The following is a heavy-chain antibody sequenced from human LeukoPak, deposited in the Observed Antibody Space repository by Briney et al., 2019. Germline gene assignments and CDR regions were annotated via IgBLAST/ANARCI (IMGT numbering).Heavy chain of an antibody. CDR3: ARVWGYYDSSGYYFDY. D-gene: IGHD3-22*01. V-gene: IGHV3-48*04. CDR2: ISGDTTTI. Sequence: PGGSLRLSCAASGFTFSSYSMNWVRQAPGKGLEWVSYISGDTTTIYYADSVKGRFTISRDNAKNSLFLQMNSLRAEDTAVYYCARVWGYYDSSGYYFDYWGQGTLVTVSS. J-gene: IGHJ4*02. CDR1: GFTFSSYS.